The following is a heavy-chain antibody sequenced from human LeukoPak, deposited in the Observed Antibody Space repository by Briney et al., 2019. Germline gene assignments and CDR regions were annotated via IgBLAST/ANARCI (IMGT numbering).Heavy chain of an antibody. Sequence: SETLSLTCTVSGGSISSSSYYWGWIRQPPGKGLEWIGSICYSGSTYYNPPLKSRVTISVDTSKNQFSLKLSSVTAADTAVYYCARLGRSLVGATTEVDYWGQGTLVTVSS. V-gene: IGHV4-39*01. J-gene: IGHJ4*02. CDR1: GGSISSSSYY. CDR3: ARLGRSLVGATTEVDY. CDR2: ICYSGST. D-gene: IGHD1-26*01.